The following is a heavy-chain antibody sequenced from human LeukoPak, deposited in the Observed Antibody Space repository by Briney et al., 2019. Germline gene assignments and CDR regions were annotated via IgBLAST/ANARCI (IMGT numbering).Heavy chain of an antibody. Sequence: ASVKVSCKASGYTFTGYYMHWVRQAPGQGLEWMGWINLNSGGTNYAQKFQGRVTMTEDTSTDTAYMELSSLRSEDTAVYYCATSTIVGATGPKMVNWFDPWGQGTLVTVSS. V-gene: IGHV1-2*02. CDR1: GYTFTGYY. CDR3: ATSTIVGATGPKMVNWFDP. CDR2: INLNSGGT. J-gene: IGHJ5*02. D-gene: IGHD1-26*01.